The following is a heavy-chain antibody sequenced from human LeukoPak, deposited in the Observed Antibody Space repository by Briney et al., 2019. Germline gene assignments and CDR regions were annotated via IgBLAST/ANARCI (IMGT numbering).Heavy chain of an antibody. CDR3: AKEGSPMVATTIDV. V-gene: IGHV3-30*18. Sequence: GGSLRLSCAASGFTFSSYGMNWVRQAPGKGLEWVAVISYDGSTKYYADSVKGRFTISRDNSKNMLYLQMNSLRAEDTALYYCAKEGSPMVATTIDVWGQGTTVTVSS. CDR2: ISYDGSTK. D-gene: IGHD5-24*01. CDR1: GFTFSSYG. J-gene: IGHJ6*02.